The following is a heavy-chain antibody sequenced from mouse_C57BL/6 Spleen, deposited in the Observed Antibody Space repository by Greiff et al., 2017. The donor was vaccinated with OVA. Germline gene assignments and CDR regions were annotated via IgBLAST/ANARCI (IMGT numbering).Heavy chain of an antibody. CDR1: GYTFTSYW. J-gene: IGHJ4*01. CDR2: IDPSDSYT. V-gene: IGHV1-50*01. CDR3: ARAQDYAMDY. Sequence: QVQLQQPGAELVKPGASVKLSCKASGYTFTSYWMQWVKQRPGQGLEWIGEIDPSDSYTNSNQQFKGKATLTVDTSSSAAYMQLSSLTSEDSAVDYCARAQDYAMDYWGQGTSVTVST. D-gene: IGHD3-2*02.